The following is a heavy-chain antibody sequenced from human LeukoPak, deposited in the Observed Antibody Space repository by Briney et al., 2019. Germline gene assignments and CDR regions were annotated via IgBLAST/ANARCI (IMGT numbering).Heavy chain of an antibody. CDR2: ISATGGST. Sequence: PGGSLRLSCAASGFTFSSYAMSWVRQAPGKGLEWVSSISATGGSTYYADSVKGRSTISRDNSKNTLYLQMNSLRAEDTAVYYCTVHDFWSGPFDYWGQGTLVTVSS. D-gene: IGHD3-3*01. CDR3: TVHDFWSGPFDY. J-gene: IGHJ4*02. V-gene: IGHV3-23*01. CDR1: GFTFSSYA.